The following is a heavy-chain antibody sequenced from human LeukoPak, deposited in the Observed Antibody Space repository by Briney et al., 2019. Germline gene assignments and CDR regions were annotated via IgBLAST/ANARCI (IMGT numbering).Heavy chain of an antibody. CDR2: INHNGST. D-gene: IGHD5-18*01. Sequence: SETLSLTCAVYGGSFSGYYWSWIRQPPGKGLEWIGEINHNGSTNYNLSLKSRVTISVDTSKNQFSLKLSSVTAADTAVYYCARGGILGFDPWGQGTLVTVSS. CDR1: GGSFSGYY. V-gene: IGHV4-34*01. J-gene: IGHJ5*02. CDR3: ARGGILGFDP.